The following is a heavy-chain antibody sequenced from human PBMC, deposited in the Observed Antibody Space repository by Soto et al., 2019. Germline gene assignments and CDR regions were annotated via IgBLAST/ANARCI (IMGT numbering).Heavy chain of an antibody. D-gene: IGHD6-13*01. J-gene: IGHJ6*03. CDR3: ARENSSSSMDV. Sequence: PSETLSLTCIVSGGSVNSGSYYWSWIRQPPGKGLEWIGYIYYSGSTYYNPSLKSRVTISVDTSKNQFSLKLSSVTAADTAVYYCARENSSSSMDVWGKGTTVTVSS. V-gene: IGHV4-61*01. CDR1: GGSVNSGSYY. CDR2: IYYSGST.